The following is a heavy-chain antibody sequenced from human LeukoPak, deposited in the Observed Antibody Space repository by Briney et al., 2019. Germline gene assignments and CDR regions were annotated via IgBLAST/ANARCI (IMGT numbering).Heavy chain of an antibody. V-gene: IGHV1-46*01. D-gene: IGHD6-13*01. CDR1: GYTFTSYY. Sequence: ASVKVSCKASGYTFTSYYMHWVRQAPGQGLEWMGIINPSGGSTSYAQKFQGRVTMTRDTSTSTVYMELSSLRSEGTAVYYCARGLAGAPPPWGSSWDRYTFDYWGQGTLVTVSS. CDR3: ARGLAGAPPPWGSSWDRYTFDY. J-gene: IGHJ4*02. CDR2: INPSGGST.